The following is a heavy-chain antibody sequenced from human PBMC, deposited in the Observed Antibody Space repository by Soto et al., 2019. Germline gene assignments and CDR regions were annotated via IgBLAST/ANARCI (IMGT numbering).Heavy chain of an antibody. V-gene: IGHV3-11*01. CDR3: ARDYNGYADY. Sequence: SLRLSCAASGFTFSVYYMSWIRQAPGKGLEWVSHVSGIGGTIHYADSAKGRFTISRDNAKNSLYLQMDNLRAEDTAVYYCARDYNGYADYWGQGALVTVS. J-gene: IGHJ4*02. D-gene: IGHD5-12*01. CDR2: VSGIGGTI. CDR1: GFTFSVYY.